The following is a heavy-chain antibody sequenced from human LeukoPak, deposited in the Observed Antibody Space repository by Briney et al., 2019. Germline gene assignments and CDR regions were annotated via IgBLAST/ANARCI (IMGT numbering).Heavy chain of an antibody. D-gene: IGHD6-13*01. Sequence: PSETLSLTCPVSGGSISSYYWSWIRQPAGKGLEWIGRIYTSGSTNYNPSLKSRVTMSVDTSKNQFSLKLSSVTAADTAVYYCARLNWAAAGKGEDYWGQGTLVTVSS. J-gene: IGHJ4*02. V-gene: IGHV4-4*07. CDR3: ARLNWAAAGKGEDY. CDR2: IYTSGST. CDR1: GGSISSYY.